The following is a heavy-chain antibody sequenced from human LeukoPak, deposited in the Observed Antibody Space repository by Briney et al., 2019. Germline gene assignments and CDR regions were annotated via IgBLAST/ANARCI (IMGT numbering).Heavy chain of an antibody. CDR1: GGYITSTSYY. J-gene: IGHJ6*02. V-gene: IGHV4-39*07. CDR2: IYYTGST. Sequence: SETLSLTCTVSGGYITSTSYYWGWIRQPPGKGLEWIGSIYYTGSTYCNPSLKSRVTMSVDTSKNQFSLKLSSVTAADTAVYYCARDYPYGSGSYFGYYYYGMDVWGQGTTVTVSS. D-gene: IGHD3-10*01. CDR3: ARDYPYGSGSYFGYYYYGMDV.